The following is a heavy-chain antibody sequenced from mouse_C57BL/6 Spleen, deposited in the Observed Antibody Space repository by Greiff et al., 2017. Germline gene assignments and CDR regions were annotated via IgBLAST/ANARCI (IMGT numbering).Heavy chain of an antibody. D-gene: IGHD3-2*02. Sequence: QVQLQQSGPGLVAPSQCLSITCTVSGFSLTSYAISWVRQPPGKGLEWLGVIWTGGGTNYNSAPKSSPSISKENSKSQVFLKMNSLQTDDTARYYCARETAQATGFAYWGQGTLVTVSA. CDR2: IWTGGGT. CDR3: ARETAQATGFAY. V-gene: IGHV2-9-1*01. CDR1: GFSLTSYA. J-gene: IGHJ3*01.